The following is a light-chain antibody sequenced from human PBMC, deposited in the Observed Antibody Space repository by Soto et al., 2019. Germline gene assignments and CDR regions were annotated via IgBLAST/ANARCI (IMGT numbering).Light chain of an antibody. Sequence: DIPMTQSPSSLSASVGDRVTITCRASESIASYLNWYQQKPGKAPKLLIYTASSLQSGVPSRFSGSGSRTDFTLTISSLQPEDSATYYCQQSYSTPRTFGQGTRLEIK. CDR1: ESIASY. V-gene: IGKV1-39*01. CDR3: QQSYSTPRT. CDR2: TAS. J-gene: IGKJ5*01.